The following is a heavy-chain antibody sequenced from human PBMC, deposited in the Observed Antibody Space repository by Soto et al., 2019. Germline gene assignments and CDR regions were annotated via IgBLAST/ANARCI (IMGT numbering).Heavy chain of an antibody. D-gene: IGHD5-18*01. CDR3: ARVGGYSYHLYGMDV. J-gene: IGHJ6*02. Sequence: PSETRSRTCVVYGGSFSCYYWTGIREPPGKGLEWIGEIDHSGNTNYNPSLESRVTISLDTSKNQFSLKVSFVTAADTAVYFCARVGGYSYHLYGMDVWGQGTTVTVSS. V-gene: IGHV4-34*01. CDR2: IDHSGNT. CDR1: GGSFSCYY.